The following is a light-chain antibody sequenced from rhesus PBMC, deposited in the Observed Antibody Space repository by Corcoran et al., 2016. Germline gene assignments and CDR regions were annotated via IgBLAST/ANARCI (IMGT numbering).Light chain of an antibody. CDR3: LQYSSSPLT. CDR2: KAA. V-gene: IGKV1-22*01. J-gene: IGKJ4*01. Sequence: DIQMTQSPSSLSASVGDTVTITCRASQSISSWLDWYQQKPGKAPKLLIYKAARLQSGVPSRFSGSGSGTDFHLTISSLQPEDFATYYCLQYSSSPLTFGGGTKVELK. CDR1: QSISSW.